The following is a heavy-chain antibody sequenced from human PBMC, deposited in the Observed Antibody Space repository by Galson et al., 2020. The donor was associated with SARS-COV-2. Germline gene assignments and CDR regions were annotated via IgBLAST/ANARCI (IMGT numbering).Heavy chain of an antibody. Sequence: SETLSLTCTVSGGSISSSSYYWGWIRQPPGKGLEWIRSIYYSGSTYYNPSLKSRVTISVDTSKNQFSLKLSSVTAADTAVYYCARTTPVYYYDSSGYYRATRGDAFDIWGQGTMVTVSS. J-gene: IGHJ3*02. D-gene: IGHD3-22*01. CDR1: GGSISSSSYY. CDR2: IYYSGST. V-gene: IGHV4-39*01. CDR3: ARTTPVYYYDSSGYYRATRGDAFDI.